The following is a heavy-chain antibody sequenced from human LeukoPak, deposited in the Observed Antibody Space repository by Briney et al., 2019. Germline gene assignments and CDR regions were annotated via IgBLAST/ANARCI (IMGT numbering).Heavy chain of an antibody. CDR2: INAGNGNT. Sequence: ASVKVSCKASGYTFTSYAMHWVRQAPGQRLEWMGWINAGNGNTKYSQKFQGRVTITRDTSASTAYMELSSLRSEDTAVYYCARDSYDILTGYLNWFDPWGQGTLVTVSS. CDR1: GYTFTSYA. CDR3: ARDSYDILTGYLNWFDP. J-gene: IGHJ5*02. D-gene: IGHD3-9*01. V-gene: IGHV1-3*01.